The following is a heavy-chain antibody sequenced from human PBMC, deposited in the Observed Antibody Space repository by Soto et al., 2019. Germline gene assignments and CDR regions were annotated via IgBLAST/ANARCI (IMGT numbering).Heavy chain of an antibody. Sequence: QLQLQESGSGLVKPSQTLSLTCAVSGGSISSGGYSWSWIRQPPGKGLEWIGYIYHSWSTYYNPSLKSRVNIAVDRAKNQFFLKLSSVTAADTALYYCAAGGGLPRYYWGQGTLGTVSS. D-gene: IGHD5-12*01. J-gene: IGHJ4*02. CDR2: IYHSWST. CDR3: AAGGGLPRYY. V-gene: IGHV4-30-2*01. CDR1: GGSISSGGYS.